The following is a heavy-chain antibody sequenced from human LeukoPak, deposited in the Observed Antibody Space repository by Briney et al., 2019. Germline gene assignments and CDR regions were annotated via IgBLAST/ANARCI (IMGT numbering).Heavy chain of an antibody. CDR3: ARGQRITMTD. D-gene: IGHD3-22*01. Sequence: SETLSLTCAVYGGFFSAYYWSWIRQPPGKGLEWIGEINHSGSTNYNPSLTSRVAISVVTSRNQFSPRLGSVAAADTAVYYCARGQRITMTDWGQGTLVTVSS. CDR2: INHSGST. V-gene: IGHV4-34*01. J-gene: IGHJ4*02. CDR1: GGFFSAYY.